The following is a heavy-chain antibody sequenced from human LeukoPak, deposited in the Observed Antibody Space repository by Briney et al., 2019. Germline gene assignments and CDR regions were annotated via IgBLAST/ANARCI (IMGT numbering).Heavy chain of an antibody. D-gene: IGHD6-19*01. CDR1: GYTFTSYA. Sequence: ASVKVSCKASGYTFTSYAMHWVRQAPGQRLEWMGWINAGNGNTKYSQKFQGRVTITRDTSASTAYMELSSLRSEDTAVYYCARGIAVAGTDYYGMDVWGQGTTVTVSS. V-gene: IGHV1-3*01. J-gene: IGHJ6*02. CDR2: INAGNGNT. CDR3: ARGIAVAGTDYYGMDV.